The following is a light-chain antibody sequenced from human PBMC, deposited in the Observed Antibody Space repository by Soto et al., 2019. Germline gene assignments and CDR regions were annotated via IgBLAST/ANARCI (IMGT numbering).Light chain of an antibody. CDR2: AAS. CDR3: QQSYSTLWP. Sequence: IQMTQYPYSLSASVGDRVNITCRASQSINDYLNWYQQKPGTAPRLLIYAASNLQSGVPSRFSGSGAGTDFTLTINSLQPEDFATYYCQQSYSTLWPFAPGTKVDIK. CDR1: QSINDY. J-gene: IGKJ3*01. V-gene: IGKV1-39*01.